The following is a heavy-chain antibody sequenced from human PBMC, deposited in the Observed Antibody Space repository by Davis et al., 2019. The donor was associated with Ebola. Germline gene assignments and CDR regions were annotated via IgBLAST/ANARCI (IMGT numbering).Heavy chain of an antibody. J-gene: IGHJ4*02. Sequence: SETLSLTCTVSGGSISSGGYYWSWIRQPPGKGLEWIGQINHSGSTSHNPSLKSRVTISVDTSKNQFSLKLSSVTAADTAVYYCARSRLLWFGELFHSPYFDYWGQGTLVTVSS. CDR1: GGSISSGGYY. CDR2: INHSGST. D-gene: IGHD3-10*01. V-gene: IGHV4-39*07. CDR3: ARSRLLWFGELFHSPYFDY.